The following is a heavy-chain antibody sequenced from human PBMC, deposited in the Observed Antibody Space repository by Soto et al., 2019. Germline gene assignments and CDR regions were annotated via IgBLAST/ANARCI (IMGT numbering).Heavy chain of an antibody. CDR1: CGSISSGYYY. CDR2: IYYSGST. Sequence: SETLSLTCTFSCGSISSGYYYWSWIRQPPGKGLEWIGYIYYSGSTYYNLSLKSQFTISLDLYTNQFSLKLSSLTAAHTAVYYCARAMAVTQNWFDSWGRVTLVSV. CDR3: ARAMAVTQNWFDS. D-gene: IGHD2-21*02. V-gene: IGHV4-30-4*01. J-gene: IGHJ5*01.